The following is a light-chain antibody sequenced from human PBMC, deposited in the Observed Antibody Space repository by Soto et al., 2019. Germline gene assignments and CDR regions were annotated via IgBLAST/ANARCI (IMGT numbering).Light chain of an antibody. J-gene: IGKJ1*01. Sequence: DVVMTQSPLSLPVTLGQPASISCRSSQSLVYSDGNTYLNWFQQRPGQPPRRLIYKLSNRDSGVPDRFSGSGSGTDFTLKISREEAEDVGVYYCKQGTYWQWTLGQGTKVEIK. CDR1: QSLVYSDGNTY. CDR2: KLS. CDR3: KQGTYWQWT. V-gene: IGKV2-30*01.